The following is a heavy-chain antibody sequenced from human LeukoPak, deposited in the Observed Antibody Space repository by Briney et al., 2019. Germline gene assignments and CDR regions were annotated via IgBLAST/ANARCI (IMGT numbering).Heavy chain of an antibody. CDR1: GGSISSYY. Sequence: SETLSLTCTVSGGSISSYYWSWIRQPAGKGLEWIGRIYTSGSTNYNPSLKSRVTMSVDTSKNQFSLKLSCVTAADTAVYYCASGGKSSYDNFDYWGQGTLVTVSS. J-gene: IGHJ4*02. D-gene: IGHD5-12*01. V-gene: IGHV4-4*07. CDR2: IYTSGST. CDR3: ASGGKSSYDNFDY.